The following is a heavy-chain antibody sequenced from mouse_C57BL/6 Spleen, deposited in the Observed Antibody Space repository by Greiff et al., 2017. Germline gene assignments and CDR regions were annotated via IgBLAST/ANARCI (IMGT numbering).Heavy chain of an antibody. CDR2: IHPNSGST. D-gene: IGHD2-2*01. J-gene: IGHJ2*01. CDR1: GYTFTSYW. Sequence: QVQLKQPGAELVKPGASVKLSCKASGYTFTSYWMHWVKQRPGQGLEWIGMIHPNSGSTNYNEKFKSKATLTVDKSSSTAYMQLSSLTSEDSAVYYCARSLTYGYDVAYWGQGTTLTVSS. V-gene: IGHV1-64*01. CDR3: ARSLTYGYDVAY.